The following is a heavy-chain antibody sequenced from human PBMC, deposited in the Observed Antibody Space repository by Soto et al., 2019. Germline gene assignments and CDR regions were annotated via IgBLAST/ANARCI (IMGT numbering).Heavy chain of an antibody. Sequence: ASVKVSCKASGGTFSSYAISWVRQAPGQGLEWMGGIIPIFGTANYAQKFQGGVTITADESTSTAYMELSSLRSEDTAVYYCASDSNQYLNKYNWFDPWGQGTLVTVSS. D-gene: IGHD4-4*01. J-gene: IGHJ5*02. CDR1: GGTFSSYA. CDR3: ASDSNQYLNKYNWFDP. V-gene: IGHV1-69*13. CDR2: IIPIFGTA.